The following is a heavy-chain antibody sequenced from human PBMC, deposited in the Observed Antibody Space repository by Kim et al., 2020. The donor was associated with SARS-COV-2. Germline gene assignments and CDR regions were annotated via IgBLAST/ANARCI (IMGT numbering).Heavy chain of an antibody. CDR2: LKSKNDGGTR. Sequence: GGSLRLSCAASGFTFNKAWMHWVRQSPGKGLEWVGLLKSKNDGGTRDYAAPVKDRFSMSRDDSKNILYLQMNSLKTEDTAVYYCATRPVYPGAFYWGQG. V-gene: IGHV3-15*01. CDR1: GFTFNKAW. J-gene: IGHJ4*02. CDR3: ATRPVYPGAFY. D-gene: IGHD3-10*01.